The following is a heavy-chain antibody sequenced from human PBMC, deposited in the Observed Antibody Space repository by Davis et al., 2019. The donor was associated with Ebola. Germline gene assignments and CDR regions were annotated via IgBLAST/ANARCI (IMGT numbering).Heavy chain of an antibody. CDR2: IRYDGSNK. Sequence: GESLKISCAASGFTFSSYWMSWVRQAPGKGLEWVAFIRYDGSNKYYADSVKGRFTISRDNSKNTLYLQMNSLRAEDTAVYYCAKVYVGIAARAEGGYWGQGTLVTVSS. CDR3: AKVYVGIAARAEGGY. J-gene: IGHJ4*02. CDR1: GFTFSSYW. V-gene: IGHV3-30*02. D-gene: IGHD6-6*01.